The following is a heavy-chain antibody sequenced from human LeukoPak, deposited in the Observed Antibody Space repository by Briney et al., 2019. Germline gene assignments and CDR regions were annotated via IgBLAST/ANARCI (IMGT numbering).Heavy chain of an antibody. D-gene: IGHD6-19*01. CDR3: ARDEGGSGWYLVSY. V-gene: IGHV3-48*04. CDR1: GFTFSSYS. J-gene: IGHJ4*02. CDR2: ISSSGSTI. Sequence: LSGGSLRLSCAAPGFTFSSYSMNWVRQAPGKGLEWVSYISSSGSTIYYADSVKGRFTISRDNAKNSLYLQMNSLRAEDTAVYYCARDEGGSGWYLVSYWGQGTLVTVSS.